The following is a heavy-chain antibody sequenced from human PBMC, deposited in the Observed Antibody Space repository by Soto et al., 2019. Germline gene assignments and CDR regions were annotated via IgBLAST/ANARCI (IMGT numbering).Heavy chain of an antibody. CDR2: LYAGGT. Sequence: GGSLRLSCAASGFTVSSSYMSWVRQAPGKGLEWVSVLYAGGTYYADSVKGRLTISRDVLQNTVYLQMNSLRADDTAVYYCARVGAPYYYDYSGYYLDYWGQGTLVTVSS. D-gene: IGHD3-22*01. V-gene: IGHV3-53*01. CDR1: GFTVSSSY. CDR3: ARVGAPYYYDYSGYYLDY. J-gene: IGHJ4*02.